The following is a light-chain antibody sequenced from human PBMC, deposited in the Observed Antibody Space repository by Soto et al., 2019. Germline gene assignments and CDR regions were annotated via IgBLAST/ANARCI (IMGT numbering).Light chain of an antibody. V-gene: IGLV2-14*01. Sequence: QSVLTQPASVSGSPGQSITISCTGTSSDIGGYNYVSWYQQHPGKAPKLLIYEVSHRPSSVSYRVSASKSGNTASLTISGLQAEDEADYYCSSYTDTIAPVLFGGGTKLTVL. CDR2: EVS. CDR1: SSDIGGYNY. J-gene: IGLJ2*01. CDR3: SSYTDTIAPVL.